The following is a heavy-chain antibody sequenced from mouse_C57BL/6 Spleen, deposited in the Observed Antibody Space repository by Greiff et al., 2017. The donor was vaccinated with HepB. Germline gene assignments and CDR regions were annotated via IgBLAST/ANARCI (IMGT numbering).Heavy chain of an antibody. D-gene: IGHD1-1*01. Sequence: QVQLQQPGAELVKPGASVKLSCKASGYTFTSYWMHWVKQRPGQGLEWIGMIQPNSGSTNYNEKFKSKATLTVDKSSSTAYMQLSSLTSEDSAVYYCARSAYYGSSTGYFDVWGTGTTVTVSS. J-gene: IGHJ1*03. CDR2: IQPNSGST. CDR3: ARSAYYGSSTGYFDV. CDR1: GYTFTSYW. V-gene: IGHV1-64*01.